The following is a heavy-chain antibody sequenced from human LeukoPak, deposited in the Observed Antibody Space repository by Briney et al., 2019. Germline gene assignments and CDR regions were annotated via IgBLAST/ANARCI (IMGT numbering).Heavy chain of an antibody. CDR1: GFTFSSYS. Sequence: GGSLRLSCAASGFTFSSYSMNWVRQAPGKGLEWVSSISSSSSYIYYADSVKGRFTISRDNAKNSLYLQMNSLRAEDTAVYYCARGCRGYLGSGMKGWYFDYWGQGTLVTVSS. CDR2: ISSSSSYI. V-gene: IGHV3-21*01. J-gene: IGHJ4*02. CDR3: ARGCRGYLGSGMKGWYFDY. D-gene: IGHD3-10*01.